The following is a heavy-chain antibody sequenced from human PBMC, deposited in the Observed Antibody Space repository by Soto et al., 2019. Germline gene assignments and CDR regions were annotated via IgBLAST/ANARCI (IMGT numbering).Heavy chain of an antibody. J-gene: IGHJ4*02. D-gene: IGHD6-13*01. CDR3: AKRPLTAAGFDY. CDR1: GFTFGDYY. Sequence: QVQLVESGGGLVKPGGSLRLSCAASGFTFGDYYMSWIRQAPGKGLEWVSYISSSGSSTYYVDSVRGRFTISRDNAKNSLYLQMDSLGAEDTAVYYCAKRPLTAAGFDYWGQGTLVTVSS. V-gene: IGHV3-11*01. CDR2: ISSSGSST.